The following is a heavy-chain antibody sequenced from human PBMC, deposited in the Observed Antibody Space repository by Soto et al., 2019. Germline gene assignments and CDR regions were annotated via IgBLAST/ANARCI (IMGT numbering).Heavy chain of an antibody. CDR1: GGSISSGDYY. Sequence: SETLSLTCTVSGGSISSGDYYWSWIRQPPGKGLEWIGYIYYSGSTNYNPSLKSRVTMSLDASKSQFSLRLSSVTAADTAFYYCAGASYDVFSSFYPWRYSYFMGVWGKGTTVTVSS. V-gene: IGHV4-61*08. CDR3: AGASYDVFSSFYPWRYSYFMGV. D-gene: IGHD3-16*01. J-gene: IGHJ6*03. CDR2: IYYSGST.